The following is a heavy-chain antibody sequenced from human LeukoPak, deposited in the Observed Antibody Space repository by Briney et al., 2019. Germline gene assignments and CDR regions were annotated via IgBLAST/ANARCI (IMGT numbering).Heavy chain of an antibody. CDR1: GGSFSGYY. CDR3: ARVPPGVTSDY. J-gene: IGHJ4*02. V-gene: IGHV4-34*01. D-gene: IGHD4-17*01. Sequence: PSETLSLTCAVYGGSFSGYYWSWIRQPPGKGLEWIGEINHSGSTNYNPSLKSRVTISVDTSMNQFSLKLSSVTAADTAVYYCARVPPGVTSDYWGQGTLVTVSS. CDR2: INHSGST.